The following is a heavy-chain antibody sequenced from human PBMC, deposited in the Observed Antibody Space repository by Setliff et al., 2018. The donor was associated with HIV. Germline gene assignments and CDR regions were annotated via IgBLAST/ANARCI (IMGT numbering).Heavy chain of an antibody. J-gene: IGHJ3*02. D-gene: IGHD3-22*01. CDR1: GGSITSYQ. Sequence: PSETLSLTCSVSGGSITSYQWSWIRQPPGKGLEWIGYIYHSGSTNHNKYNPSLRSRVTMSGDTSKNQFSLKLTSVTAADTAVYYCARDLDYDTRASDAFDIWGQGTMVTVS. CDR2: IYHSGST. CDR3: ARDLDYDTRASDAFDI. V-gene: IGHV4-59*01.